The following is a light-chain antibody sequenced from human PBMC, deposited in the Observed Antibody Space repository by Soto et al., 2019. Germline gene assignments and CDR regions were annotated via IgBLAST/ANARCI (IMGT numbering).Light chain of an antibody. CDR2: WAS. J-gene: IGKJ2*01. Sequence: DIVMTQSPASLAVSLGERATIHCKSSQRVLYSSNNKNYLAWYQQKPGQPPKLLIYWASTRESGVPDRFSGSGSETDFSLTISSLQAEDVAVYYCQQYHSAPRTFGQGTKLEIK. CDR1: QRVLYSSNNKNY. CDR3: QQYHSAPRT. V-gene: IGKV4-1*01.